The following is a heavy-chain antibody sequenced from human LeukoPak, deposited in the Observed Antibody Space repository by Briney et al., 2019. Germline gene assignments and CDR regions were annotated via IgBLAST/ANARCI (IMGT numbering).Heavy chain of an antibody. CDR1: GFTVSSNY. Sequence: GGSLRLSCAASGFTVSSNYMNWVRQSPGKGLEWISAIGGSGETTYYADSVRGRFTISRDNSKNIVCLQLDTLKAEDTATYYCAKVDLQSLWGQGALVTVSS. V-gene: IGHV3-23*01. CDR2: IGGSGETT. J-gene: IGHJ4*02. CDR3: AKVDLQSL. D-gene: IGHD6-19*01.